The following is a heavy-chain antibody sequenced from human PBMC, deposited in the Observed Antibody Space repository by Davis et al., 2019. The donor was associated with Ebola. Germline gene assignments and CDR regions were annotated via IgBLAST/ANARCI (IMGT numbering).Heavy chain of an antibody. V-gene: IGHV3-49*04. J-gene: IGHJ6*02. CDR2: IRSKAYGGTT. CDR3: TRRGYCSGGSCYSRYYYYGMDV. D-gene: IGHD2-15*01. CDR1: GFTCGDYA. Sequence: GESLKISCTASGFTCGDYAMSWVRQAPGKGLEWVGFIRSKAYGGTTEYAASVKGRFTISRDDSKSIAYLQMNSLKTEDTAVYYCTRRGYCSGGSCYSRYYYYGMDVWGQGTTVTVSS.